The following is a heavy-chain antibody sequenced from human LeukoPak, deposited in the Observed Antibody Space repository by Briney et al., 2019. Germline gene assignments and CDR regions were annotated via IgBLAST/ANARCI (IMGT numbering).Heavy chain of an antibody. Sequence: GGSLRLSCAASGFIFSIYEMNWVRQAPGEGREWLSYISSSGSPIYYADSVEGRFTISRDNAKNSLYLQMNSLRAEDTAVYDCARGSYDSSGYYSHHWGQGTLVTVSS. CDR3: ARGSYDSSGYYSHH. V-gene: IGHV3-48*03. D-gene: IGHD3-22*01. CDR1: GFIFSIYE. CDR2: ISSSGSPI. J-gene: IGHJ1*01.